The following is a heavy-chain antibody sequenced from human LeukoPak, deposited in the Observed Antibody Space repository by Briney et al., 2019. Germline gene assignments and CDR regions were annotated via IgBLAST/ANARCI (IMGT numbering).Heavy chain of an antibody. CDR2: ISAYNGNT. CDR3: ASCTTFTYYYYYMDV. J-gene: IGHJ6*03. V-gene: IGHV1-18*01. CDR1: GYTFTSYG. Sequence: GASVKVSCKASGYTFTSYGISWLRQAPGQGLEWMGWISAYNGNTNYAQKLQGRVTMTTDTSTSTAYMELRSLRSDDTAVYYCASCTTFTYYYYYMDVWGKGTTVTVSS. D-gene: IGHD1-1*01.